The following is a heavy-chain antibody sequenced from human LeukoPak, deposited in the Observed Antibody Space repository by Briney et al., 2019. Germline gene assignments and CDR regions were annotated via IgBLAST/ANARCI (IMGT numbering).Heavy chain of an antibody. Sequence: PSETLSITCTVSGGSISSYYWSWIRQPPGKGLEWIGYIYYSGSTNYNPSLKSRVTISVDTSKNQFSLKLSSVTAADTAVYYCARTDGDGYNPNWFDPWGQGTLVTVSS. J-gene: IGHJ5*02. CDR3: ARTDGDGYNPNWFDP. CDR2: IYYSGST. D-gene: IGHD5-24*01. CDR1: GGSISSYY. V-gene: IGHV4-59*01.